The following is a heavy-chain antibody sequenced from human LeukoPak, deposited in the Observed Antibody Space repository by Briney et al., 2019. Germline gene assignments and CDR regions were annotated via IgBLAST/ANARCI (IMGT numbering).Heavy chain of an antibody. J-gene: IGHJ2*01. CDR3: ARKVGATDWYFDL. Sequence: SETLSLTCTVSGGSISSSLYHWGWIRQSPGKNLEWLGSIYYTGTTHYNPSLKSRVTMSVDTSKNQFSLKLSSVTAADTAVYYCARKVGATDWYFDLWGRGTLVTVSS. CDR2: IYYTGTT. CDR1: GGSISSSLYH. D-gene: IGHD1-26*01. V-gene: IGHV4-39*07.